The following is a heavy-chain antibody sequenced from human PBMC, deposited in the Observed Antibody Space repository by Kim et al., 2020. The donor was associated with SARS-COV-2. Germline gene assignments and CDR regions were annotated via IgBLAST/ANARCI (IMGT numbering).Heavy chain of an antibody. CDR1: GGTFSSYA. J-gene: IGHJ4*02. CDR3: ARGVDSSGYYGDY. D-gene: IGHD3-22*01. CDR2: IIPIFGTA. V-gene: IGHV1-69*13. Sequence: SVKVSCKSSGGTFSSYAISWVRQAPGQGLEWMGGIIPIFGTANYAQKFQGRVTITADESTSTAYMELSSLRSEDTAVYYCARGVDSSGYYGDYWGQGTLVTVSS.